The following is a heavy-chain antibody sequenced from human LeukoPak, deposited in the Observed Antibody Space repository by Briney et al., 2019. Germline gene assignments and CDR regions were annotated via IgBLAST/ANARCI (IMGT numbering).Heavy chain of an antibody. CDR2: INHSGTT. J-gene: IGHJ4*02. CDR1: GGSFSGYY. CDR3: ARHYGP. Sequence: SETLSLTCAVYGGSFSGYYWSWIRQSPGKGLEWIEEINHSGTTNYNPSLKSRVTISVDTSKNQFSLKLNSVTATDTAVYYCARHYGPWGQGTLVTVSS. V-gene: IGHV4-34*01. D-gene: IGHD3-16*01.